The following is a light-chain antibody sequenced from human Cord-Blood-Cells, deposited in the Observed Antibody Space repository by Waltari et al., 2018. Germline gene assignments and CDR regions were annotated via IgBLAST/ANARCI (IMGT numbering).Light chain of an antibody. Sequence: EIVLTQSPGTLSLSPGESATLSCRASQSVRSSYLDWYQQKPGQAPRLLIYGESSRATGIADRFSGSGSGTDLTLTISRLGPEHYAVYYCQRYGSSPALTFGGGTKVEIK. J-gene: IGKJ4*01. CDR3: QRYGSSPALT. V-gene: IGKV3-20*01. CDR2: GES. CDR1: QSVRSSY.